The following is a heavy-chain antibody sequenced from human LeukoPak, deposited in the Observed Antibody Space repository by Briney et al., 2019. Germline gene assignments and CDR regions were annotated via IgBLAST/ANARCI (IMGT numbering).Heavy chain of an antibody. CDR2: MYYSGST. CDR1: GGSFSSRSYY. J-gene: IGHJ4*02. D-gene: IGHD2-2*01. Sequence: SETLSLTCTVSGGSFSSRSYYWGWLRQPPGKGLEWIGSMYYSGSTYYSPSLKSRVTISVDMSKKQISLKLRAVTAADTAVYYCASVVDSSLSDGYWGQGTLVTVSS. CDR3: ASVVDSSLSDGY. V-gene: IGHV4-39*01.